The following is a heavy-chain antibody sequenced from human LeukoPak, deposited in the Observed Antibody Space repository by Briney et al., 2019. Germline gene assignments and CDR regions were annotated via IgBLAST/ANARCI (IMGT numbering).Heavy chain of an antibody. J-gene: IGHJ1*01. CDR2: FDPEDGET. D-gene: IGHD6-19*01. V-gene: IGHV1-24*01. CDR1: GYTLTELS. CDR3: ATDLIAVANSRSAEYFQH. Sequence: ASVKVSCMVSGYTLTELSMHWVRQAPGKGLEWMGGFDPEDGETIYAQKFQGRVTMTEDTSTDTAYMELSSLRSEDTAVYYCATDLIAVANSRSAEYFQHWGQGTLVTVSS.